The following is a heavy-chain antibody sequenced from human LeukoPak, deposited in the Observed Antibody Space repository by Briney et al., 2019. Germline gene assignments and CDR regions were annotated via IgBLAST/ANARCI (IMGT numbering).Heavy chain of an antibody. D-gene: IGHD3-22*01. V-gene: IGHV5-51*01. CDR3: ARSLEGDSSGYYGYAFDI. J-gene: IGHJ3*02. CDR2: IYPGDSDT. Sequence: KPGESLKISCKGSGYSFTSYWISWVRQMPGKGLEWMGIIYPGDSDTRYSPSFQGQVTISADKSISTAYLQWSSLKASDTAMYYCARSLEGDSSGYYGYAFDIWGQGTMVTVSS. CDR1: GYSFTSYW.